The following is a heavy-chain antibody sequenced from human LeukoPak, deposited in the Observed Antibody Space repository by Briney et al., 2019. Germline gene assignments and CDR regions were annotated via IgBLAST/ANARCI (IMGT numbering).Heavy chain of an antibody. J-gene: IGHJ4*02. CDR1: GFSFSQYP. D-gene: IGHD5-24*01. CDR2: IKQDGSKK. Sequence: PGGSLRLSCAVSGFSFSQYPMDWVRHAPGKGLEWVANIKQDGSKKSYVDSVKGRFTISRDNVKNSLYLQMNSLRAEDTAIYYCTRVGYIDEGIDYWGQGTLVTVSS. V-gene: IGHV3-7*04. CDR3: TRVGYIDEGIDY.